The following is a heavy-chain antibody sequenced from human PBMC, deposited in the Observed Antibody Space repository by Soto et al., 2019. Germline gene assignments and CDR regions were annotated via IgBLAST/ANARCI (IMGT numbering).Heavy chain of an antibody. V-gene: IGHV4-34*01. D-gene: IGHD3-22*01. CDR1: GGSFSGYY. CDR3: ARGRITMIVVVQMHNWFDP. Sequence: SETLSLTCAVYGGSFSGYYWSWIRQPPGKGLEWIGEINHSGSTNYNPSLKSRVTISVDTSKNQFSLKLSSVTAADTAVYYCARGRITMIVVVQMHNWFDPWGQGTLVTVSS. J-gene: IGHJ5*02. CDR2: INHSGST.